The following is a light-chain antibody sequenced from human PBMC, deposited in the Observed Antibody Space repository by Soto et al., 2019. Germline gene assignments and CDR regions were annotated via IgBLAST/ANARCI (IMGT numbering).Light chain of an antibody. CDR1: QSVSDN. J-gene: IGKJ2*01. CDR3: QQSNNWPYT. V-gene: IGKV3-15*01. Sequence: EIVMTQSPATLSVSPGERATLSCRASQSVSDNLAWYRQKPGQAPRLLIHGPSTRATGIPARLSGSGTGTEFTLTISSLEFEDFAVYYCQQSNNWPYTFGQGTKLDIK. CDR2: GPS.